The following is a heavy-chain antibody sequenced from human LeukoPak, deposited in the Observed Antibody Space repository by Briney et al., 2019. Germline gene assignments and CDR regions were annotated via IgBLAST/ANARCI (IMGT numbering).Heavy chain of an antibody. CDR1: GYTFTSYA. CDR2: IANYNGDT. Sequence: ASVKVSCKASGYTFTSYAISWVRQAPGQGLEWMGWIANYNGDTNYAQNLQGRVTMTTDISTRTVYMELRSLRSDDTAVYFCAREESYGTNVWGQGTTVTVSS. V-gene: IGHV1-18*01. D-gene: IGHD3-10*01. CDR3: AREESYGTNV. J-gene: IGHJ6*02.